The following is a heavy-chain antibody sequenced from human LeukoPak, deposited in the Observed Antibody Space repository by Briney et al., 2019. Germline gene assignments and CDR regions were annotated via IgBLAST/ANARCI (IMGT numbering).Heavy chain of an antibody. CDR2: FDPEDGET. D-gene: IGHD6-13*01. Sequence: GASVKVSCKVSGYTLTELSMHWVRQAPGKGLEWMGGFDPEDGETIYAQKFQGRVTMTEDTSTDTAYMELSSLRSEDTAVYYCATWAAAGITSLAFDIWGQGTMVTVPS. V-gene: IGHV1-24*01. CDR3: ATWAAAGITSLAFDI. J-gene: IGHJ3*02. CDR1: GYTLTELS.